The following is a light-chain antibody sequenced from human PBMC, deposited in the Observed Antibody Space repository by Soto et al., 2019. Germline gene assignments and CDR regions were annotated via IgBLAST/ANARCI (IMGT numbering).Light chain of an antibody. CDR3: HQYGTSPFS. J-gene: IGKJ2*01. CDR1: ETVGRAY. Sequence: IVLTQSPGTVSLSPGEAVTLSCRASETVGRAYFAWYQQRPGQTPRLLLYGASNRAADIPHRFSGSGSGADFTLTISRLEPGDSAVYYCHQYGTSPFSFGQGTKVEIK. CDR2: GAS. V-gene: IGKV3-20*01.